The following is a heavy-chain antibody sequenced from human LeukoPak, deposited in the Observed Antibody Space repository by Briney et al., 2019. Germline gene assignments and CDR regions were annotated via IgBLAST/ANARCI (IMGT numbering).Heavy chain of an antibody. CDR1: GYTFTSYY. CDR3: AREVSYCHRRLIAAAGKGCYFDY. J-gene: IGHJ4*02. V-gene: IGHV1-46*01. Sequence: ASVKVSCKASGYTFTSYYMHWVRQAPGQGLEWMGIINPSGGSTSYAQKFQGRVTMTRDMSTSTVYMELSSLRSEDTAAYYCAREVSYCHRRLIAAAGKGCYFDYWGQGTLVTVSS. CDR2: INPSGGST. D-gene: IGHD6-13*01.